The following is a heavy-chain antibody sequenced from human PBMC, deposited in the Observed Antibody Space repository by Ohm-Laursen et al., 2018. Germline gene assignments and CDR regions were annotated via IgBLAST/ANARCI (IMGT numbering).Heavy chain of an antibody. J-gene: IGHJ6*02. CDR3: ARVRDGYKYYYYYGLDV. Sequence: ESLRISCKGSGYIFTTNWIAWVRQMPGKGLEWMGIIYPGDSETRYSPSFQGQVTFSADKSINTAYIQWSSLKASDTAMYFCARVRDGYKYYYYYGLDVWGQGTTVTVSS. D-gene: IGHD5-24*01. CDR1: GYIFTTNW. V-gene: IGHV5-51*01. CDR2: IYPGDSET.